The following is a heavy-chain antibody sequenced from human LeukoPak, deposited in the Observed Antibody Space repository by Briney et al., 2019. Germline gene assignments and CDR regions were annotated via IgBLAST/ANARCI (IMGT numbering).Heavy chain of an antibody. J-gene: IGHJ4*02. CDR2: IYYSGST. Sequence: SDPETLTCTVSGGPISSSSYYGGSICQPPAKGLEWIGSIYYSGSTYYNPSLKSRVTISVDTSKNQFSLKLSSVTAADTAVYYCARRVHSGSYSFDYWGQGTLVTVSS. CDR3: ARRVHSGSYSFDY. V-gene: IGHV4-39*01. CDR1: GGPISSSSYY. D-gene: IGHD1-26*01.